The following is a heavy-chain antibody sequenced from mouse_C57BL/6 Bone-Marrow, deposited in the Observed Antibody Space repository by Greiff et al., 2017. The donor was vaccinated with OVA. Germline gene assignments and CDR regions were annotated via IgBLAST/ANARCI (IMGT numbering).Heavy chain of an antibody. Sequence: QVQLQQPGAELVKPGASVKVSCKASGYTFTSYWMHWVKQRPGQGLEWIGMIHPSDSDTNYNQKFKGKATLTVDKSSRPAYMQLSNLTSEDSAVNYGGIRVGWAVHWFAYWGQGTLVTVSA. CDR1: GYTFTSYW. CDR2: IHPSDSDT. D-gene: IGHD1-1*02. J-gene: IGHJ3*01. V-gene: IGHV1-74*01. CDR3: GIRVGWAVHWFAY.